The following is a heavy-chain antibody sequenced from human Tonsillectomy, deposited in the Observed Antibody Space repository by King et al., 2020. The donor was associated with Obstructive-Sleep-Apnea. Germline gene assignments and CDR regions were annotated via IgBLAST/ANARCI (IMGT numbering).Heavy chain of an antibody. V-gene: IGHV5-51*01. Sequence: EVQLVESGAEVKKPGESLKISCKGCGYSFTSYWIGWVRQMPGKVLVWMGIICHGDSDTRYSRSFHGQVTISADKSISTAYLQWSSLKASDTAMYYCARQVLSSRSRYYDYWGQGTLVTVSS. CDR2: ICHGDSDT. D-gene: IGHD6-13*01. CDR1: GYSFTSYW. CDR3: ARQVLSSRSRYYDY. J-gene: IGHJ4*02.